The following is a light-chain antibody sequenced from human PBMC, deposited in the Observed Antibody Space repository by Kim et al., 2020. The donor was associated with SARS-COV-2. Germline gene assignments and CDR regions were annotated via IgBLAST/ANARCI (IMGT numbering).Light chain of an antibody. Sequence: QSITPACTGTGIGDYDYVSWYQHQPSRAPELLIFDVYKWPSGSSNRFSGSKSGTAASLTISGLQADDEAYYYCSSYTTRRTLVFGGGTQLTVL. CDR2: DVY. J-gene: IGLJ3*02. CDR1: GIGDYDY. CDR3: SSYTTRRTLV. V-gene: IGLV2-14*03.